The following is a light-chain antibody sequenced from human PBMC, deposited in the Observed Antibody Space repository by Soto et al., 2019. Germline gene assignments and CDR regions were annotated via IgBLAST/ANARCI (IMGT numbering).Light chain of an antibody. CDR3: QHYDNTPPSVT. CDR1: QSVISDY. CDR2: GAS. J-gene: IGKJ3*01. V-gene: IGKV3-20*01. Sequence: EILLTQSPDTLSLSPGERATLSCRASQSVISDYFVGYQQKPGLPPRLLIYGASRRATGIPDRFSGSGAGTDFILTISRLEPEDFAVYYCQHYDNTPPSVTFGPGTKVDIK.